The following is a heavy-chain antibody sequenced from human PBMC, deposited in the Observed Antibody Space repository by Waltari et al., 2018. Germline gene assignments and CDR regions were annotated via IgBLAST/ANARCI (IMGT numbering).Heavy chain of an antibody. CDR1: GGTFSSYA. CDR3: ARSMVQGVNGNVNWFDP. D-gene: IGHD3-10*01. Sequence: QVQLVQSGAEVKKPGSSVKVSCKASGGTFSSYAISWVRQAPGQGLEWMGGIIPIFGTANYAQKFEGRVTITTDESTSTAYMERSSLRSEDTAVYYCARSMVQGVNGNVNWFDPWGQGTLVTVSS. V-gene: IGHV1-69*05. CDR2: IIPIFGTA. J-gene: IGHJ5*02.